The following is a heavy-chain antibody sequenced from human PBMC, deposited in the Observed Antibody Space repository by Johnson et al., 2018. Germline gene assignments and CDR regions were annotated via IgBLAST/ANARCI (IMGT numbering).Heavy chain of an antibody. Sequence: QVQLQESGPGLVKPSETLSLTCTVSGGSISSSYWSWIRQPPGKGLEWIGYIYYSGSTNYNPSLKSRVPISVDTSKNQFSLKLSSVTAADTAVYYCARGEGNYDFWSGYYSNYYYYYMDVWGKGTTVTVSS. D-gene: IGHD3-3*01. V-gene: IGHV4-59*01. CDR2: IYYSGST. CDR3: ARGEGNYDFWSGYYSNYYYYYMDV. J-gene: IGHJ6*03. CDR1: GGSISSSY.